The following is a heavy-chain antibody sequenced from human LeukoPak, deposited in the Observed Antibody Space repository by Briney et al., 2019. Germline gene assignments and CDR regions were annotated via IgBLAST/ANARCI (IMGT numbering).Heavy chain of an antibody. CDR2: IYYSGST. J-gene: IGHJ4*02. V-gene: IGHV4-59*01. CDR3: ARNLGYNGFDY. D-gene: IGHD5-24*01. CDR1: GGSFSGYY. Sequence: SETLSLTCAVYGGSFSGYYWSWIRQPPGKGLEWIGFIYYSGSTNYNPSLKSRVTISLDTSKNQFSLNLSSVTAADTAVYYCARNLGYNGFDYWGQGTLVTVSS.